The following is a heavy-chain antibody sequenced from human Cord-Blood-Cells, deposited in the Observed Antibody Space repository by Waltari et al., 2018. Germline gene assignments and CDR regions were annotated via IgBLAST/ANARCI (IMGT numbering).Heavy chain of an antibody. CDR3: ASTGIAAAGRGAFDI. CDR1: GGSISSHY. J-gene: IGHJ3*02. D-gene: IGHD6-13*01. CDR2: IYYSGST. V-gene: IGHV4-59*11. Sequence: QVQLQESGPGLVKPSETLSLTCTVSGGSISSHYWSWIRQPPGKGLEWIGYIYYSGSTTYNPSLKSRVTISVDTSKNQFSLKLSSVTAADTAVYYCASTGIAAAGRGAFDIWGQGTMVTVSS.